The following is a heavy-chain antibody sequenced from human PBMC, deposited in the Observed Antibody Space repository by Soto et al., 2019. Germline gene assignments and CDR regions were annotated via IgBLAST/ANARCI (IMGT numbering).Heavy chain of an antibody. D-gene: IGHD2-2*01. CDR3: AREDIVVVPAGREGYGMDV. V-gene: IGHV3-30-3*01. CDR1: GFTFSSYA. CDR2: ISYDGSNK. J-gene: IGHJ6*02. Sequence: PGGSLRLSCAASGFTFSSYAMHWVRQAPGKGLEWVAVISYDGSNKYYADSVKGRFTISRDNSKNTLYLQMNSLRAEDTAVYYCAREDIVVVPAGREGYGMDVWGQGTTVTV.